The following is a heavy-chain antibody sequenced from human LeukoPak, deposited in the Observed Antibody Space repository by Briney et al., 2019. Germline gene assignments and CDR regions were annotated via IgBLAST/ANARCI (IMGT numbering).Heavy chain of an antibody. D-gene: IGHD2-2*02. V-gene: IGHV1-18*01. Sequence: GASVKVSCKASGYTFTTYGISWVRPAPGQGLEWMGRISTYNGNTNYAQNLQGRVTMTTDTSTSTAYMELRSLRSDDTAVYYCALIPYCTTTACYNFDFWGQGTLVTVS. CDR2: ISTYNGNT. J-gene: IGHJ4*02. CDR3: ALIPYCTTTACYNFDF. CDR1: GYTFTTYG.